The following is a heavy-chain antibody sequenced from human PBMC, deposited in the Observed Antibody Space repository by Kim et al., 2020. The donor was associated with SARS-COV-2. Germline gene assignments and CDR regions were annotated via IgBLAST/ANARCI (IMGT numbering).Heavy chain of an antibody. Sequence: SETLSLTCTVSGGSISSGGYYWSWIRQHPGKGLEWIGYIYYSGSTYYNPSLKSRVTISVDTSKNQFSLKLSSVTAADTAVYYCARDSDSSGSGWFDPWGQGTLVTVSS. D-gene: IGHD3-22*01. CDR3: ARDSDSSGSGWFDP. V-gene: IGHV4-31*03. J-gene: IGHJ5*02. CDR2: IYYSGST. CDR1: GGSISSGGYY.